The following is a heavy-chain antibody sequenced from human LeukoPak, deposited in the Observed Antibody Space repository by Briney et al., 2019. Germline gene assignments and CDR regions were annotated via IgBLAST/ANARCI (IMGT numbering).Heavy chain of an antibody. Sequence: TGGSLRLSCAASGSTFSSYSMNWVRQAPGKGLEWVSSISSSSSYVYYADSVKGRFTISRDNAKNSLYLQMNSLRAEDTAVYYCARDPSPHYDILTGYYLGLDYFDYWGQGTLVTVSS. CDR2: ISSSSSYV. D-gene: IGHD3-9*01. V-gene: IGHV3-21*01. CDR3: ARDPSPHYDILTGYYLGLDYFDY. CDR1: GSTFSSYS. J-gene: IGHJ4*02.